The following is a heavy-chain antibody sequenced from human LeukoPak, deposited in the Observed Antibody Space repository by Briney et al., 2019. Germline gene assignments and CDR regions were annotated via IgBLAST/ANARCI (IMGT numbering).Heavy chain of an antibody. J-gene: IGHJ4*02. CDR2: ISTHNGNT. CDR3: ASDGGLTGDDFDY. V-gene: IGHV1-18*01. D-gene: IGHD7-27*01. CDR1: GYTFTSYG. Sequence: GASVKVSCKASGYTFTSYGISWVRQAPGQGLEWMGWISTHNGNTNYAQKFQGRVTMTTDTSTSTVFMELSSLGSEDTAVYYCASDGGLTGDDFDYWGQGTLVTVSS.